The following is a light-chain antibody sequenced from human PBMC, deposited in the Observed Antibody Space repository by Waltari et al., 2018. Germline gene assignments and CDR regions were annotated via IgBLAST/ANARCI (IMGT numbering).Light chain of an antibody. CDR2: GKN. V-gene: IGLV3-19*01. CDR3: NSRDSSGNHYVV. J-gene: IGLJ2*01. CDR1: SLRSYY. Sequence: SSELTQDPAVSVALGQTVRITCQGDSLRSYYASWYQQKPGQAPVLVIYGKNNRPSGIPDRFSGSSSGNTASLTITGAQAEDGADYYCNSRDSSGNHYVVFGGGTKLTVL.